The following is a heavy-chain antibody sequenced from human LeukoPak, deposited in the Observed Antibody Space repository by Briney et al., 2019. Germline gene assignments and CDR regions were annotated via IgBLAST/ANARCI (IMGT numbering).Heavy chain of an antibody. CDR1: GFTVSSNY. Sequence: HPGGSLRLSCAASGFTVSSNYMSWVRQAPGKGLEWVSVFYTGGSTYYADSVKGRFTISRDNSKNTLYLQMNGLRAEDTAVYYCARSSTAAAGPFDCWGQGTLVTVSS. CDR2: FYTGGST. J-gene: IGHJ4*02. D-gene: IGHD6-13*01. V-gene: IGHV3-53*01. CDR3: ARSSTAAAGPFDC.